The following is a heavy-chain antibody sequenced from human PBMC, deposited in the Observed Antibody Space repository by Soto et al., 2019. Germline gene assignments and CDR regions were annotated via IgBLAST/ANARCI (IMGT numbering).Heavy chain of an antibody. D-gene: IGHD3-22*01. J-gene: IGHJ3*02. CDR2: IYYSGST. Sequence: SETLSLTCIVSGGPISRYYWSWIRQPPGKGLEWIGYIYYSGSTNYNPSLKSRVTISVDTSKNQFSLMLSSVTAADTALYYCATDGDDSSGYHDAFDIWGQGTMVTVS. CDR1: GGPISRYY. V-gene: IGHV4-59*01. CDR3: ATDGDDSSGYHDAFDI.